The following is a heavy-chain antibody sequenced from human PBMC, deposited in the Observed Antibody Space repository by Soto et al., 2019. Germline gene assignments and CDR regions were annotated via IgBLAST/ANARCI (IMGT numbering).Heavy chain of an antibody. CDR1: GGSISSYY. V-gene: IGHV4-59*01. CDR2: IYYSGST. CDR3: ARSGTKYYYGSGSYYNRRYYYYYGMDV. Sequence: SETLSLTCTVSGGSISSYYWSWIRQPPGKGLEWIGYIYYSGSTNYSPSLKSRVTISVDTSKNQFSLKLSSVTAADTAVYYCARSGTKYYYGSGSYYNRRYYYYYGMDVWGQGTTVT. D-gene: IGHD3-10*01. J-gene: IGHJ6*02.